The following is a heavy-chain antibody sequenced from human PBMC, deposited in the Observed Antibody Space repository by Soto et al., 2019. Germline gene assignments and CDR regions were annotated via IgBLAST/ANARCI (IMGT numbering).Heavy chain of an antibody. J-gene: IGHJ4*02. CDR1: GGSINSGGYY. CDR2: IFYSGST. D-gene: IGHD3-3*01. CDR3: ASASSYDFSHLAY. Sequence: SETLSLTCTVSGGSINSGGYYWSWIRQNPGKGLEWIGYIFYSGSTYYNPSLKSRVTISVDTSKNHFSLRLSSVTVADTAVYYRASASSYDFSHLAYWGQGTLVTVSS. V-gene: IGHV4-31*03.